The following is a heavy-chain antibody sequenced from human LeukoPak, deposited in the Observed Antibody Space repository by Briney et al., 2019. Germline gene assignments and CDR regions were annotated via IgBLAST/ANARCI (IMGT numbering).Heavy chain of an antibody. CDR2: IYYSGST. CDR3: ARLCRYYYGSGAPRGYFDY. Sequence: SETLSLTCTVSGGSISSSSYYWGWIRQPPGKGLEWIGSIYYSGSTYYNPSLKSRVTISVDTYKNQFSLKLSSVTAADTAVYFCARLCRYYYGSGAPRGYFDYWGQGTLVTVSS. J-gene: IGHJ4*02. D-gene: IGHD3-10*01. V-gene: IGHV4-39*07. CDR1: GGSISSSSYY.